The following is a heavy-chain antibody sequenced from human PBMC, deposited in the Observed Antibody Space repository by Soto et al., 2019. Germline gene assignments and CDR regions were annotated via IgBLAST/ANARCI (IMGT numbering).Heavy chain of an antibody. J-gene: IGHJ4*02. Sequence: SETLSLTCTVSGGSISSGGYYWSWIRQHPGKGPEWIGYIYYSGSTYYNPSLKSRVTISVDTSKNQFSLKLSSVTAADTAVYYCASRSSWYKGFVDYWGQGTLVTVSS. CDR3: ASRSSWYKGFVDY. CDR1: GGSISSGGYY. V-gene: IGHV4-31*03. CDR2: IYYSGST. D-gene: IGHD6-13*01.